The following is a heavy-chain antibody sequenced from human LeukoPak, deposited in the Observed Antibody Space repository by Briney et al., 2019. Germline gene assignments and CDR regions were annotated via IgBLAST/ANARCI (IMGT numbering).Heavy chain of an antibody. CDR1: GFTFSSYW. D-gene: IGHD3-22*01. Sequence: GGTLRLSCAASGFTFSSYWMSWVRQAPGKGLEWVANIKQDGSEKYYVDSVKGRFTISRDNAKNSLYLQMNSLRAEDTAVYYCARDPYYYDSSGYYYSFSDYWGQGTLVTVSS. J-gene: IGHJ4*02. CDR2: IKQDGSEK. V-gene: IGHV3-7*01. CDR3: ARDPYYYDSSGYYYSFSDY.